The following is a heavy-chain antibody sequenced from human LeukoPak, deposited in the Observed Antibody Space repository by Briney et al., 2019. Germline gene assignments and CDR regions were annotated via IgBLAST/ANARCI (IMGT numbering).Heavy chain of an antibody. V-gene: IGHV3-23*01. D-gene: IGHD4-17*01. CDR2: ISVSGNT. J-gene: IGHJ4*02. CDR3: AKDDYGDYELDY. CDR1: GFTLSSYA. Sequence: GGSLRLSCAASGFTLSSYAMSWVRQAPGKGLEWVSAISVSGNTYHADSVKGRFTISRDSSKNTLYLQMNSLRAEDTAVYYCAKDDYGDYELDYWGQGTLSPSPQ.